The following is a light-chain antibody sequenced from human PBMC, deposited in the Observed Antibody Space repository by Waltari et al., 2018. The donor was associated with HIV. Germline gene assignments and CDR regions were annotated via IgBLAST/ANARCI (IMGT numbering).Light chain of an antibody. V-gene: IGKV3-15*01. J-gene: IGKJ2*01. CDR2: GSS. CDR3: QQYNNWPYT. CDR1: QRVSSN. Sequence: EIVMTQSPATLSVSAGERATLSCRARQRVSSNLAWYQQTPGQSPTLLISGSSTRATGIPARFSVSGSGTEFTLTISSLQSEDFAVYYYQQYNNWPYTFGQGTKLEIK.